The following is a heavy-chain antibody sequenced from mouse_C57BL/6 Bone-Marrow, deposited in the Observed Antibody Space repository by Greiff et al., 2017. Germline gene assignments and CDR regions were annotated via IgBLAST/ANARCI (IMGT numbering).Heavy chain of an antibody. CDR2: IYPGGGYT. CDR3: AREGLYYDYAY. V-gene: IGHV1-63*01. D-gene: IGHD2-4*01. Sequence: VQLQQSGAELVRPGTSVTMSCKASGYTFTNYWIGWAKQRPGHGLEWIGDIYPGGGYTTYNQKFKGKATLPADKSSSTAYMQFSSLTSEDSAIYYCAREGLYYDYAYWGQGTLVTVSA. CDR1: GYTFTNYW. J-gene: IGHJ3*01.